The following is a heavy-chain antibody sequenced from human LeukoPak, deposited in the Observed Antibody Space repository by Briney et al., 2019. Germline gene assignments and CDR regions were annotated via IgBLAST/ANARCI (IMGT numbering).Heavy chain of an antibody. V-gene: IGHV3-74*01. CDR1: GFTFSSYW. CDR3: ASLDIVVQAGDFDY. J-gene: IGHJ4*02. CDR2: INTDGSST. D-gene: IGHD2-15*01. Sequence: GGSLRLSCAASGFTFSSYWMHWVRQAPGKGLVWVSRINTDGSSTSYADSVKGRFTISRDNAKNTLYLQMNSLRAEDTAVYYCASLDIVVQAGDFDYWGQGTLVTVSS.